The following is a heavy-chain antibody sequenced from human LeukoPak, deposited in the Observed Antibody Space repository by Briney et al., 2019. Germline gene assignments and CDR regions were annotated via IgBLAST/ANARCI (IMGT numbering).Heavy chain of an antibody. Sequence: GGSLRLSCAVSGFTFSTYWMTWVRQAPGKGLEWVSSISSSSTYIYYADSVKGRFTISRDNAKNSLYLQMNSLRAEDTAVYYCARDLRGFDYWGQGTLVTVSS. CDR1: GFTFSTYW. CDR2: ISSSSTYI. J-gene: IGHJ4*02. CDR3: ARDLRGFDY. D-gene: IGHD3-10*01. V-gene: IGHV3-21*01.